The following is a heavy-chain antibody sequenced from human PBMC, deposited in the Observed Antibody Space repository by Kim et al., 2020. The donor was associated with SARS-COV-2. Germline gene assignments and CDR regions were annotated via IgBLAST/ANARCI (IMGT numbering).Heavy chain of an antibody. V-gene: IGHV3-30*04. CDR3: AKGFTTCDY. D-gene: IGHD3-22*01. J-gene: IGHJ4*02. Sequence: GESLRLSCAASGFTFSSYAMHWVRQAPGKGLEWVAVISYDGSNKYYADSVKGRFTISRDNSKNTLYLQMNSLRAEDTAVYYCAKGFTTCDYWGQGTLVTVSS. CDR2: ISYDGSNK. CDR1: GFTFSSYA.